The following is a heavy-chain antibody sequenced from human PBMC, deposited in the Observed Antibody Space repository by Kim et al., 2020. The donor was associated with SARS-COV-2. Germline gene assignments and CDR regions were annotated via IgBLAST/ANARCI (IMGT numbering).Heavy chain of an antibody. V-gene: IGHV4-59*13. CDR1: GGSISSYY. D-gene: IGHD3-16*01. Sequence: SETLSLTCTVSGGSISSYYWSWIRQPPGKGLEWIGYIYYSGSTNYNPSLKSRVTISVDTSKNQFSLKLSSVTAADTAVYYCARYKYYDYVWGDGNNWFDPWGHGSLVTVSS. CDR2: IYYSGST. CDR3: ARYKYYDYVWGDGNNWFDP. J-gene: IGHJ5*02.